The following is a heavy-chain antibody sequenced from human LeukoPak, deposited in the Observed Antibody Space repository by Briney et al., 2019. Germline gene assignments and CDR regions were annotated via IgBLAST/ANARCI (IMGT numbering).Heavy chain of an antibody. CDR3: ARGKRITMQTSKGYFDY. V-gene: IGHV4-4*02. CDR1: GGSISSSNW. CDR2: IYHSGST. Sequence: SETLSLTCAVSGGSISSSNWWSWVRQPPGRGLEWIGEIYHSGSTNYNPSLKSRVTISVDKSKNQFSLKLSSVTAADTAVYYCARGKRITMQTSKGYFDYWGQGTLVTVSS. J-gene: IGHJ4*02. D-gene: IGHD3-10*01.